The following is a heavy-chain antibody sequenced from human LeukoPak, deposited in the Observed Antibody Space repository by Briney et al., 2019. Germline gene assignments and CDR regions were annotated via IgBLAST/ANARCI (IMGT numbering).Heavy chain of an antibody. D-gene: IGHD5-18*01. CDR3: ANDLGWIQLNLG. CDR1: GFTFSHYG. Sequence: GGSLRLSCAASGFTFSHYGMHWVRQAPGKGLEWVSSICGNGGSTYYADSVKGRFTISRDNSKNTQYLQMNSLRAEDTAVYYCANDLGWIQLNLGRGQGTLVTVSS. CDR2: ICGNGGST. J-gene: IGHJ4*02. V-gene: IGHV3-23*01.